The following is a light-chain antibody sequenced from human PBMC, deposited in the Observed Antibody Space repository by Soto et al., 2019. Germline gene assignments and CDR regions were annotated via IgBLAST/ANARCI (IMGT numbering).Light chain of an antibody. Sequence: STCRASQSISSWLAWYQQKPGKAPKLLVYQASTLESGVPLRFSGSVSVTEFTLTIRTLQSDDFATYNCQQYDSDSGTVGQGTKVDIK. CDR2: QAS. CDR1: QSISSW. J-gene: IGKJ1*01. CDR3: QQYDSDSGT. V-gene: IGKV1-5*03.